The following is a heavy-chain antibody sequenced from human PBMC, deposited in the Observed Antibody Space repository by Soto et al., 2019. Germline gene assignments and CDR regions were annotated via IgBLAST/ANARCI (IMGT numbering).Heavy chain of an antibody. J-gene: IGHJ4*02. CDR3: ARRPSSIAVAGPLDY. CDR1: GCTFSSYT. D-gene: IGHD6-19*01. CDR2: IIPILGIA. V-gene: IGHV1-69*02. Sequence: SVKVSCKASGCTFSSYTISWVRQAPGQGLEWMGRIIPILGIANYAQKLQGRVTMTTDTSTSTAYMELRSLRSDDTAVYYCARRPSSIAVAGPLDYWGQGTLVTVS.